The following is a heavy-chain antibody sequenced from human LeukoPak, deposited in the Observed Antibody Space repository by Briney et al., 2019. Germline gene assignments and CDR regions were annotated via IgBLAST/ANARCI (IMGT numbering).Heavy chain of an antibody. CDR3: ARDTSNYYGSGSYYVGSDY. J-gene: IGHJ4*02. V-gene: IGHV1-2*02. Sequence: ASVKVSCKASGYTFTGYYMHWVRQAPGQGLEWMGWINPNSGGTNYAQKFQGRVTMTRDTSISTAYMELSRLRSDDTAVYYCARDTSNYYGSGSYYVGSDYWGQGPLVTVSS. CDR1: GYTFTGYY. CDR2: INPNSGGT. D-gene: IGHD3-10*01.